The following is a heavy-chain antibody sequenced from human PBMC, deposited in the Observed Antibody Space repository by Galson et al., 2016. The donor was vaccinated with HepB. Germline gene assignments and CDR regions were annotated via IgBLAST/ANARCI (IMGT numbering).Heavy chain of an antibody. Sequence: SLRLSCAASGFTFEDYAMHWVRQAPGKGLEWVANIKQDASEKYYVDSVKGRFTISRDNAKNSLYLQMNSLTADDTAVYYCARDYRHCGADPMGAQGTLVTVSS. D-gene: IGHD2-21*02. CDR2: IKQDASEK. V-gene: IGHV3-7*01. CDR3: ARDYRHCGADPM. J-gene: IGHJ4*02. CDR1: GFTFEDYA.